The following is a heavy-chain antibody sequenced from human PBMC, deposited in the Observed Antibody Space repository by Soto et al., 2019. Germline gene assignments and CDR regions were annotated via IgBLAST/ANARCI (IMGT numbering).Heavy chain of an antibody. D-gene: IGHD2-15*01. V-gene: IGHV1-69*01. CDR2: IIPIFTRT. J-gene: IGHJ4*02. CDR1: GGTFSTSS. Sequence: QLQLVQSGTEVKEPGSSVKVSCQASGGTFSTSSFVWVRQGPGQGLEWMGGIIPIFTRTNFAQKFQGRVTFSADESTRTTYMELRSLTSEDTVIYYWARDVVRSTAGDSWGQGTLVTVSS. CDR3: ARDVVRSTAGDS.